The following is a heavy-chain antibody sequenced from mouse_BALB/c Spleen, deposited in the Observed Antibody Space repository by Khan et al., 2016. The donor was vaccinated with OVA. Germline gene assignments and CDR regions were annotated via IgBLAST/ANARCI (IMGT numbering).Heavy chain of an antibody. J-gene: IGHJ2*01. Sequence: QVQLQQPGAELVRPGASVRLSCKASGYTFTSYWINWVKQRPGQGLEWIGNIYPSDSYTNYNQKFKDKATLTVDKSSSTAYMQLSSPTSEDSAVNYCTRGDPGNFDYWGQGTTLTVSS. CDR2: IYPSDSYT. CDR1: GYTFTSYW. CDR3: TRGDPGNFDY. V-gene: IGHV1-69*02. D-gene: IGHD2-13*01.